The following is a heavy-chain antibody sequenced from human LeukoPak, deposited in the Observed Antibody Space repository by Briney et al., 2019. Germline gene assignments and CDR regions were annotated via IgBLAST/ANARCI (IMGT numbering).Heavy chain of an antibody. J-gene: IGHJ4*02. D-gene: IGHD4-17*01. V-gene: IGHV4-34*01. Sequence: SETLSLTCAVSGGSFSGYYWTWIRQPPGKGLEWIGEINHSGNANYNPSLKSRVTISFDMSQNHFSLKLTSVTAADTAVYYCARGQGTVTTHWGQGTLVTVSS. CDR1: GGSFSGYY. CDR3: ARGQGTVTTH. CDR2: INHSGNA.